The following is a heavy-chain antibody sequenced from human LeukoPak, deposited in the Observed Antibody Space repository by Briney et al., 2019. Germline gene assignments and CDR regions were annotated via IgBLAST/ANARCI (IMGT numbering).Heavy chain of an antibody. CDR1: GGSISSYY. J-gene: IGHJ3*02. CDR3: ARGSAYSGSYYQGDAFDI. CDR2: IYYSGST. D-gene: IGHD1-26*01. Sequence: SETLSLTCTVSGGSISSYYWSWIRQPPGKGLEWIGYIYYSGSTNYNPSLKSRVTISVDTSRNQFSLKLSSVTAADTAVYYCARGSAYSGSYYQGDAFDIWGQGTMVTVSS. V-gene: IGHV4-59*01.